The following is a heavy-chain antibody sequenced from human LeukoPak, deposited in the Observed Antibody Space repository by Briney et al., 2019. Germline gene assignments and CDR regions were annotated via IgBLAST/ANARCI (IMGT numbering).Heavy chain of an antibody. CDR1: GGSISSGGYY. CDR2: IYYSGST. D-gene: IGHD2-15*01. Sequence: PSETLSLTCTVSGGSISSGGYYWSWIRQHPGKGLEWIGYIYYSGSTYYNPSLKSRVTISVDTSKNQFSLKLSSVTAADTAVYYCASQVAVAARGIWFDPWGQGTLVTVSS. V-gene: IGHV4-31*03. J-gene: IGHJ5*02. CDR3: ASQVAVAARGIWFDP.